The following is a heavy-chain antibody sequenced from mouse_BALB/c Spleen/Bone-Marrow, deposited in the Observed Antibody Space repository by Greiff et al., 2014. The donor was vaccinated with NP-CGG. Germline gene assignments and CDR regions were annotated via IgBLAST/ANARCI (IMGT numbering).Heavy chain of an antibody. CDR1: GFNIKDTY. CDR2: IDPANGNT. V-gene: IGHV14-3*02. CDR3: ASYYYGSSRFAY. D-gene: IGHD1-1*01. Sequence: VQLQQPGAELVKPGASVKLSCTASGFNIKDTYMHWVKQRPEQSLEWIGRIDPANGNTKYDPKFQGKATITADTSSNTAYLQLSSLTSEDTAVYYCASYYYGSSRFAYWGQGTLVTVSA. J-gene: IGHJ3*01.